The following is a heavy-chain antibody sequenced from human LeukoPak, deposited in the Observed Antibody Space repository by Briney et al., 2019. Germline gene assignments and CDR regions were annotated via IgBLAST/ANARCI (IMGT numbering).Heavy chain of an antibody. V-gene: IGHV3-33*06. D-gene: IGHD3-22*01. CDR2: MWYDGSNK. J-gene: IGHJ4*02. Sequence: GSLRLSWAASGFTFRSYGMPWVRQAPGKGLGGVAVMWYDGSNKYYADSVKGRFTISRDNSKNTLYLQMNSLRAEDTAVYEYAKDSGYDSTEFLSDYWGQGTLVTVSS. CDR1: GFTFRSYG. CDR3: AKDSGYDSTEFLSDY.